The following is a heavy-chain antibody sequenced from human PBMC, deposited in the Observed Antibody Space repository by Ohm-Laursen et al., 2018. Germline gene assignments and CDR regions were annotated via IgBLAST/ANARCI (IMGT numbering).Heavy chain of an antibody. CDR1: GVSVSNTPYC. Sequence: SETLSLTCTVSGVSVSNTPYCWGWIRQPPGKGLEWIGCIFPSGNTNYNPSLKSRVTISIDTSKNQFSLKVSSVTAADTAVYHCAGPYRSKLDYWGHGTLVTVSS. CDR2: IFPSGNT. CDR3: AGPYRSKLDY. D-gene: IGHD4-11*01. J-gene: IGHJ4*01. V-gene: IGHV4-61*01.